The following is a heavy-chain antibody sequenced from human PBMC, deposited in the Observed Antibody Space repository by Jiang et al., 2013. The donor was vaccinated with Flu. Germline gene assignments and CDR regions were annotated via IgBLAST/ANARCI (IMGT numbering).Heavy chain of an antibody. Sequence: SGAEVKKPGASVKVSCKASGYTFISHGISWVRQAPGQGFEWMGWISAYNGDTNYAQNLQGRVTMTTDTSTSTAYMELRSLRSDDTAVYYCARDGNRSGSGYYSHGFDMWGQGTMVTVSS. CDR2: ISAYNGDT. V-gene: IGHV1-18*01. D-gene: IGHD3-22*01. CDR1: GYTFISHG. J-gene: IGHJ3*02. CDR3: ARDGNRSGSGYYSHGFDM.